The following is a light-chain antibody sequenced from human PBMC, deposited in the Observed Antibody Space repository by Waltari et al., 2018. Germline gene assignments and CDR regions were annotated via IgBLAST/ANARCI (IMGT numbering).Light chain of an antibody. Sequence: IQMTKPLSTLSAFVVSRVPIVCRASQSISNWLAWYQQKSGKAPKLLIYKASSLESGVPTRFSGSGSGTEFTLTISSLQPDDFATYYCQQYSSDSTFGQGTKVEIK. CDR2: KAS. J-gene: IGKJ1*01. CDR1: QSISNW. CDR3: QQYSSDST. V-gene: IGKV1-5*03.